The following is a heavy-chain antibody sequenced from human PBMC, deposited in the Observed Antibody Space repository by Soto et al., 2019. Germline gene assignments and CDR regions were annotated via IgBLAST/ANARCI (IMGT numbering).Heavy chain of an antibody. Sequence: QVQLVQSGDEVKKPGASVKVSCKASGYIFVNYGIAWVRQAPGQGLEWMGWITPYTGNTHSATKVQGRLTMTTETSTSTAYMDLGSLTSDDTAVYYCVMVDNYVTPTPQYVWGQGTTVPVSS. CDR3: VMVDNYVTPTPQYV. J-gene: IGHJ6*02. D-gene: IGHD3-16*01. CDR2: ITPYTGNT. CDR1: GYIFVNYG. V-gene: IGHV1-18*01.